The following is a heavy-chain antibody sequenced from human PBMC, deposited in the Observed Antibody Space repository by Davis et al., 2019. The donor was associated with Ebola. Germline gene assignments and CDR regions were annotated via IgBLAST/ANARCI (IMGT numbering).Heavy chain of an antibody. CDR2: ISSSGSTI. D-gene: IGHD4-23*01. CDR3: ARPRPPDYGGNLGGFDY. J-gene: IGHJ4*02. V-gene: IGHV3-11*01. Sequence: GESLKISCAASGFTFSDYYMSWIRQAPGKGLEWVSYISSSGSTIYYADSVKGRFTISRDTAKNSLYRQMNSLRAEDTAVYYCARPRPPDYGGNLGGFDYWGQGTLVTVSS. CDR1: GFTFSDYY.